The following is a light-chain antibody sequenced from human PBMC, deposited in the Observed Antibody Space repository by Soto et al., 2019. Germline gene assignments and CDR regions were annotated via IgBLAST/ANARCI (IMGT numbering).Light chain of an antibody. CDR3: QQYNNWPLT. V-gene: IGKV3-15*01. J-gene: IGKJ5*01. CDR1: QSILTN. CDR2: GAS. Sequence: EIVMSQPPSTLSVYPGERATLSCRASQSILTNLAWYQQKPGQAPRLLIYGASTRATGIPARFSGSGSGTEFILTISSLQSEDFEIYYCQQYNNWPLTFGQGTRLEIK.